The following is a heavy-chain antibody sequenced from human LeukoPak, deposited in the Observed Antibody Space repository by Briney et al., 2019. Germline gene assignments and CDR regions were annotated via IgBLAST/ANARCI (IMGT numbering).Heavy chain of an antibody. D-gene: IGHD6-13*01. CDR3: ARGRAAAGGGFYYFDY. Sequence: SETLSLTCAVYGGSFSGYYWSWIRQPPGKGLEWIGEINHSGSTNYNPSLKSRVTISVDTSKNQFSLKLSAVTAADTAVYYCARGRAAAGGGFYYFDYWGQGTLVTVSS. J-gene: IGHJ4*02. V-gene: IGHV4-34*01. CDR1: GGSFSGYY. CDR2: INHSGST.